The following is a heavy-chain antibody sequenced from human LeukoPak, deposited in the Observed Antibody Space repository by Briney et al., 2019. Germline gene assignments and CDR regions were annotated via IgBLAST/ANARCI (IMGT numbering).Heavy chain of an antibody. J-gene: IGHJ4*02. CDR1: GLTVGFKC. D-gene: IGHD5-12*01. Sequence: PGGSLRLSCAASGLTVGFKCMSWVRQAPGKGLEWVSIIYSGGSSYYADSVKGRFTVSRDTSKNTLYLQMNSLRAEDPAVYYCATRPDGNDVPYFDYWGQGTLVTVSS. CDR2: IYSGGSS. V-gene: IGHV3-66*01. CDR3: ATRPDGNDVPYFDY.